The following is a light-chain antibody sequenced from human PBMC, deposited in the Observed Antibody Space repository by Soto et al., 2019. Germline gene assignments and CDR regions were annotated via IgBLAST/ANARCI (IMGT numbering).Light chain of an antibody. J-gene: IGKJ1*01. CDR2: GAS. CDR3: QQYNIWPPWT. Sequence: EIVMTQSPGTLSVSPGERATLSCRASQGVSGNLAWYQQKPGQAPRLLIYGASTRATGIPARFSGSGSGTEFTLTISSLQSEDFAVYYCQQYNIWPPWTFGQGTKVEVQ. V-gene: IGKV3-15*01. CDR1: QGVSGN.